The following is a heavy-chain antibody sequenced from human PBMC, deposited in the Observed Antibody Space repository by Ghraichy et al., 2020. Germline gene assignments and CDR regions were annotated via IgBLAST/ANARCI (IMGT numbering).Heavy chain of an antibody. J-gene: IGHJ3*02. V-gene: IGHV3-48*02. CDR2: ISSSSSTI. D-gene: IGHD1-26*01. Sequence: GGSLRLSCAASGFTFSSYSMNWVRQAPGKGLEWVSYISSSSSTIYYADSVKGRFTISRDNAKNSLYLQMNSLRDEDTAVYYCARRMTSGSYWEDDAFDIWGQGTMVTVSS. CDR1: GFTFSSYS. CDR3: ARRMTSGSYWEDDAFDI.